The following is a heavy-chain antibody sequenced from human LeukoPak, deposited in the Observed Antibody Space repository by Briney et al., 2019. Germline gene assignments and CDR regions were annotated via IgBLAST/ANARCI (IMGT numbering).Heavy chain of an antibody. CDR3: ARRNLRLRYFDSPRSWFDP. V-gene: IGHV4-39*01. D-gene: IGHD3-9*01. CDR1: GVSISSSNSY. CDR2: IYYSGNT. Sequence: PSETLSLTCTVSGVSISSSNSYWGWIRQPPGKGLEWIGSIYYSGNTYYNASLKSQVSISIDTSKNQFSLRLTSVTAADTAVYYCARRNLRLRYFDSPRSWFDPWGQGTLVTVSS. J-gene: IGHJ5*02.